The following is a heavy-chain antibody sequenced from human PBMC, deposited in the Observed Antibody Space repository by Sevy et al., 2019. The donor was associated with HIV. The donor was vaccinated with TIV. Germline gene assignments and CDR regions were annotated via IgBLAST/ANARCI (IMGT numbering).Heavy chain of an antibody. J-gene: IGHJ4*02. CDR3: AKDGRGYSYGSYDY. CDR1: GFTFDDYA. CDR2: ISWNSGSI. D-gene: IGHD5-18*01. Sequence: GGSLRLSCAASGFTFDDYAMHWVRQALGKGLEWVSGISWNSGSIGYADSLKGRFTISRDNAKNSLYLQMNSLRAEDTALYYGAKDGRGYSYGSYDYWGQGTLVTVSS. V-gene: IGHV3-9*01.